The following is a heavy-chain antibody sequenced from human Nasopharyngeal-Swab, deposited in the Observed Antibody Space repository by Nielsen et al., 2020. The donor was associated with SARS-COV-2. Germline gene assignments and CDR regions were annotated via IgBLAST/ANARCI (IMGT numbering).Heavy chain of an antibody. CDR3: ARVVRITIFGVVTHFDY. Sequence: SETLSLTCTVSGGSISSGGYYWSWIRQHPGKGLEWIGYIYYSGGTYYNPSLKSRVTISVDTSKNQFSLKLSSVTAADTAVYYCARVVRITIFGVVTHFDYWGQGTLVTVSS. V-gene: IGHV4-31*03. CDR1: GGSISSGGYY. CDR2: IYYSGGT. J-gene: IGHJ4*02. D-gene: IGHD3-3*01.